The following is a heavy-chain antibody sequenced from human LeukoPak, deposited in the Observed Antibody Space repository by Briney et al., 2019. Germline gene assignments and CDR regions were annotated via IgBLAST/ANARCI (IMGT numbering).Heavy chain of an antibody. CDR2: ISSSGSTI. CDR1: GFTLSTYE. D-gene: IGHD1-7*01. J-gene: IGHJ6*02. V-gene: IGHV3-48*03. CDR3: AILLRPELHYGMDF. Sequence: GGSLRLSCAASGFTLSTYEMNWVRQAPGKGLEWVSYISSSGSTIYYADSVKGRFTISRDNAKNSLYLQMNSLRAEDTAVYYCAILLRPELHYGMDFWGQGTTVTVSS.